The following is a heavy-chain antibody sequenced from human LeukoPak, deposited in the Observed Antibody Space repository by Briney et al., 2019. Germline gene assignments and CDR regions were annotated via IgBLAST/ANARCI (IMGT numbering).Heavy chain of an antibody. J-gene: IGHJ4*02. Sequence: PGGSLRLSCAASGFTFSSYWMHWVRQAPGKGLVWVSRINSDGSSTSYADSVKGRFTISRDNAKNTLYLQMNSLRAEDTAVYYCARDCIGIAVAGTFDYWGQGTLVTVSS. CDR3: ARDCIGIAVAGTFDY. D-gene: IGHD6-19*01. CDR1: GFTFSSYW. CDR2: INSDGSST. V-gene: IGHV3-74*01.